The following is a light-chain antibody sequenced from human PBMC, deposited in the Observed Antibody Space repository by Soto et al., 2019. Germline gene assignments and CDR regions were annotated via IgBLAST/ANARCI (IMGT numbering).Light chain of an antibody. CDR2: EDN. V-gene: IGLV1-40*01. J-gene: IGLJ1*01. Sequence: QSVLTQPPSVSGAPGQRVIISCTGSTSSIGAGYDVHWYQQVPGTSPKLLIYEDNNRPSGVPDRFSGSKSGTSASLAITGLQAEDEADYYCQSYDSTLSRYVFGAGTKVT. CDR1: TSSIGAGYD. CDR3: QSYDSTLSRYV.